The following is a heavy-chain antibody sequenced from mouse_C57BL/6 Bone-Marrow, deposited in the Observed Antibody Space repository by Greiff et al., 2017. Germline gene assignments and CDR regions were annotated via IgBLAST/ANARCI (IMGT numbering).Heavy chain of an antibody. CDR1: GYTFTDYY. D-gene: IGHD2-3*01. CDR2: INPYNGGT. V-gene: IGHV1-19*01. Sequence: EVQLQQSGPVLVKPGASVKMSCKASGYTFTDYYMNWVKQSHGKSLEWIGVINPYNGGTSYNQKFKGKATLTVDKSSSTAYMELNSLTSEDSAVYYCARNDGWLLRSFDYWGQGTTLTVDS. J-gene: IGHJ2*01. CDR3: ARNDGWLLRSFDY.